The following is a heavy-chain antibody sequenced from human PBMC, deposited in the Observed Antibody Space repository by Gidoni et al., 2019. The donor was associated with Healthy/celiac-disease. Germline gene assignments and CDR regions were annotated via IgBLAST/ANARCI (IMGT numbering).Heavy chain of an antibody. Sequence: QVQLQESGPGLVKPSQTMSITCTVSAGSISRCGYYWSWIRQHPGKGLEWIGYIYYSGSTYYNPALKSRVTISVDTSKNQFSLKLSSVTAADTAVDYCARTGVDFWSGYSNWFDPWGQGTLFTVSS. CDR3: ARTGVDFWSGYSNWFDP. V-gene: IGHV4-31*03. CDR2: IYYSGST. CDR1: AGSISRCGYY. D-gene: IGHD3-3*01. J-gene: IGHJ5*02.